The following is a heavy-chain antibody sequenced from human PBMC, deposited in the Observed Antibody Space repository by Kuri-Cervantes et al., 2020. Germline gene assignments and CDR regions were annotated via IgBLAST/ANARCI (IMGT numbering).Heavy chain of an antibody. J-gene: IGHJ5*02. D-gene: IGHD3-10*01. V-gene: IGHV1-69*13. Sequence: PSVKVSCKASGGTFSSYAISWVRQAPGQGLEWMGGIIPIFGTANYAQKFQGRVTITADESTSTAYMELSSLRSEDTAVYYCARDRDTMVRGVSFSWFDPWGQGTLVTVSS. CDR3: ARDRDTMVRGVSFSWFDP. CDR1: GGTFSSYA. CDR2: IIPIFGTA.